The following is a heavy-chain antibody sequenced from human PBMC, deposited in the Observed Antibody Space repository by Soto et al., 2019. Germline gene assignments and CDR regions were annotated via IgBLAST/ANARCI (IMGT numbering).Heavy chain of an antibody. CDR1: GDSISNHY. J-gene: IGHJ5*02. D-gene: IGHD6-13*01. Sequence: SETLSLTCTVSGDSISNHYWSWIRQSAENRLEWIGRVSSTGSSYYNPSLKSRVTISVDTSKNQVSLNLTSVTAADTAVYYCARGVPAAGTDWFDPWGQGTLVTVST. CDR3: ARGVPAAGTDWFDP. V-gene: IGHV4-4*07. CDR2: VSSTGSS.